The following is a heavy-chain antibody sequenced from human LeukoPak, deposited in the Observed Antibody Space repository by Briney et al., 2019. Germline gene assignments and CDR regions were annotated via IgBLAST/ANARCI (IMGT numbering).Heavy chain of an antibody. D-gene: IGHD3-9*01. CDR2: ISSSGSYI. CDR1: RFTFSSYS. Sequence: GSLRLSCAASRFTFSSYSMNWVRQAPGKGLEWVSSISSSGSYIYYADSVKGRFTISRDNAKNSLYLQMNSLRAEDTAVYYCAKTPVLRYFDWPFDYWGQGTLVTVSS. J-gene: IGHJ4*02. V-gene: IGHV3-21*01. CDR3: AKTPVLRYFDWPFDY.